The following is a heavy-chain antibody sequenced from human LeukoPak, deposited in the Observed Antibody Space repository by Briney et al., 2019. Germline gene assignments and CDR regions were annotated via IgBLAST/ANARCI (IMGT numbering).Heavy chain of an antibody. J-gene: IGHJ4*02. D-gene: IGHD6-19*01. CDR2: IYYSGST. CDR3: ARHGGSGYSSGWYPYYFDY. CDR1: GGSISRYY. V-gene: IGHV4-59*08. Sequence: SETLSLTCTVSGGSISRYYWSWIRQPPGKGLEWIGYIYYSGSTNYNPSLKSRVTISVDTSKNQFSLKLSSVTAADTAVYYCARHGGSGYSSGWYPYYFDYWGQGTLVTVSS.